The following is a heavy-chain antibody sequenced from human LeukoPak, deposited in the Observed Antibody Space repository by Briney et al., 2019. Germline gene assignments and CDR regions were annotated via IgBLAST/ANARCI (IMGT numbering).Heavy chain of an antibody. CDR3: ARVGYSSSAFEFDY. Sequence: PGGFLRLSCAASGFTFSSYEMNWVLQAPGKGLEWVSYISSSGSTIYYADSVKGRFTISRDNAKNSLYLQMNSLRAEDTAVYYCARVGYSSSAFEFDYWGQGTLVTVSS. CDR1: GFTFSSYE. J-gene: IGHJ4*02. V-gene: IGHV3-48*03. CDR2: ISSSGSTI. D-gene: IGHD6-6*01.